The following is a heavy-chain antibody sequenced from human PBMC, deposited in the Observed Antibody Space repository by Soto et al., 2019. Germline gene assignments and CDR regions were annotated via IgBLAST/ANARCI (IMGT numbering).Heavy chain of an antibody. CDR1: GFTFSSYG. Sequence: QVQLVESGGGVVQPGRSLRLSCAASGFTFSSYGMHWVRQAPGKGLEWVAVISYDGSNKYYADSVKGRFTISRDNSKNTLYLQMNSMRAEDTAVYYCAKDGDVLRYFDWLTHNNDGMDVWGQGTTVTVSS. D-gene: IGHD3-9*01. J-gene: IGHJ6*02. V-gene: IGHV3-30*18. CDR2: ISYDGSNK. CDR3: AKDGDVLRYFDWLTHNNDGMDV.